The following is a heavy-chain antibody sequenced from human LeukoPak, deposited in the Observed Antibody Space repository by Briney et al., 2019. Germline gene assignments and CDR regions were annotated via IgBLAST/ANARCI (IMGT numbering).Heavy chain of an antibody. Sequence: GASVKVSCKASGYTFTGYYMHWVRQAPGQGLEWMGWINPNSGGTNYAQKFQGRVTMTRDTSISTAYMELSSLRSEDTAVYYCARGSAAASYFDYWGQGTLVTVSS. CDR1: GYTFTGYY. V-gene: IGHV1-2*02. CDR3: ARGSAAASYFDY. CDR2: INPNSGGT. D-gene: IGHD6-13*01. J-gene: IGHJ4*02.